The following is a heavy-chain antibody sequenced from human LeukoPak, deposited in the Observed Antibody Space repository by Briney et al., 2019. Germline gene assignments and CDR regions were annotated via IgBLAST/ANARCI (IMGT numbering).Heavy chain of an antibody. CDR2: IYYSGST. Sequence: SETLSLTCTVSSGSISSYYWSWIRQPPGKGLEWIGYIYYSGSTYYNPSLKSRVTISVDTSKNQFSLKLSSVTAADTAVYYCARDRLDSSGYSDYWGQGTLVTVSS. V-gene: IGHV4-59*12. CDR3: ARDRLDSSGYSDY. D-gene: IGHD3-22*01. CDR1: SGSISSYY. J-gene: IGHJ4*02.